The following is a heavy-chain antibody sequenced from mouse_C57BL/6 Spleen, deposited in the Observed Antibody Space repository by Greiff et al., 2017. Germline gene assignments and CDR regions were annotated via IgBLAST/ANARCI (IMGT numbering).Heavy chain of an antibody. J-gene: IGHJ1*03. Sequence: EVNVVESGGGLVQPKGSLKLSCAASGFSFNTYAMNWVRQAPGKGLEWVARIRSKSNNYATYYADSVKDRFTISRDDSESMLYLQMNNLKTEDTAMDYCVRHIDGYSPYWYFDVWGTGTTVTVSS. CDR3: VRHIDGYSPYWYFDV. D-gene: IGHD2-3*01. CDR1: GFSFNTYA. V-gene: IGHV10-1*01. CDR2: IRSKSNNYAT.